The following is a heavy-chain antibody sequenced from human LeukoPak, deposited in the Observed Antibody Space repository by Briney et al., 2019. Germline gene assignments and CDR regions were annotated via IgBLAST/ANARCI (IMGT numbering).Heavy chain of an antibody. CDR2: IYYSGST. Sequence: PSETLSLTCTVSGGSISSYYWSWIRQPPGKGLEWIGYIYYSGSTNYNPSLKSRVTISVDTSKNQFSLKLSSVTAADTAVYYCVRSGRKYYDSGSRGGVGYFDCWGQGTLVTVSS. CDR1: GGSISSYY. J-gene: IGHJ4*02. V-gene: IGHV4-59*01. CDR3: VRSGRKYYDSGSRGGVGYFDC. D-gene: IGHD3-10*01.